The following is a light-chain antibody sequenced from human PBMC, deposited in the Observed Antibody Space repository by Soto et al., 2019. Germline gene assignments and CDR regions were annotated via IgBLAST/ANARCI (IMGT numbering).Light chain of an antibody. J-gene: IGKJ4*01. CDR3: QQYDSSPLT. V-gene: IGKV3-20*01. Sequence: EIVLTQSPGTLSLSPGERATLSCRASQSVSSSYLAWYQQKPGQAPRLLIYGASSRATGIPDRFSGSGSGTDFTLTISRQEPEDFAVYYCQQYDSSPLTFGGGTKVEIQ. CDR2: GAS. CDR1: QSVSSSY.